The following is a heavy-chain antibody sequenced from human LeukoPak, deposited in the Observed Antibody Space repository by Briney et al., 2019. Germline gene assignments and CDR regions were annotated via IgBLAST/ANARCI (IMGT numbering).Heavy chain of an antibody. D-gene: IGHD6-19*01. CDR3: ARDFLSGRSGFEY. Sequence: SVKVSCKASGGTFSSYAISWVRRVPGQGLEWMGRIIPIFHTTKYAQKFQGRVTITADKSTNTSHMELISLRSEDTAVYYCARDFLSGRSGFEYWGQGTVVTVSS. J-gene: IGHJ4*02. CDR1: GGTFSSYA. CDR2: IIPIFHTT. V-gene: IGHV1-69*06.